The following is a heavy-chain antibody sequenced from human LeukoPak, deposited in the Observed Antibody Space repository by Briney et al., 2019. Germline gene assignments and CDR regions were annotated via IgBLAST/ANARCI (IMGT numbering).Heavy chain of an antibody. V-gene: IGHV3-21*01. CDR2: ISSSSSYI. CDR1: GFTFSSYS. J-gene: IGHJ4*02. Sequence: GGSLRLSCAASGFTFSSYSMNWVRQAPGKGLEWVSSISSSSSYIYYADSVKGRFTISRDNAKNSLYLQMNSLRAEDTAVYYCARGSEQQLSSPFDYWGQGTLVTVSS. D-gene: IGHD6-13*01. CDR3: ARGSEQQLSSPFDY.